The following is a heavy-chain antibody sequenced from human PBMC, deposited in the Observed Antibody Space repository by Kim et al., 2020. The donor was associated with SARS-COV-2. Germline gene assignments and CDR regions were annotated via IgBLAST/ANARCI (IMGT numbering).Heavy chain of an antibody. Sequence: SETLSLTCNVSGTPIDGHHWSWIRQPPGKGLEWVGIIFYSMTTTYNPSLKSRVSISVDTSKSQISLSLTSVTTADTAVYYCARLKTVTRLDFWGPGTLVSVSS. V-gene: IGHV4-59*11. J-gene: IGHJ4*02. CDR2: IFYSMTT. CDR3: ARLKTVTRLDF. CDR1: GTPIDGHH. D-gene: IGHD4-17*01.